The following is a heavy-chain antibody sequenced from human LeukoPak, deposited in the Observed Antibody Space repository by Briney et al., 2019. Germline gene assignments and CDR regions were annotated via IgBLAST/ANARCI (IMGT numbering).Heavy chain of an antibody. CDR1: GFTFDDYT. J-gene: IGHJ6*04. V-gene: IGHV3-43*01. CDR3: AELGITMIGGV. CDR2: ISWDGGNT. D-gene: IGHD3-10*02. Sequence: GGSLRLSCAASGFTFDDYTMHWVRQAPGKGLEWVSLISWDGGNTYYVDSVKGRFTISRDNAKNSLYLQMNSLRAEDTAVYYCAELGITMIGGVWGKGTTVTISS.